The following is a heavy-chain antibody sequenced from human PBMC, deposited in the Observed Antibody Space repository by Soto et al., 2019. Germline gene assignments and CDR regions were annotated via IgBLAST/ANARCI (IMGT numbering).Heavy chain of an antibody. CDR1: GFTFSSYA. V-gene: IGHV3-30-3*01. CDR3: ARESTLGMAPFDY. J-gene: IGHJ4*02. Sequence: QVQLVESGGGVVQPGRSLRLSCAASGFTFSSYAMHWVRQAPGKGLEWVAVISCDGSNKYYADSVKGRFTISRDNSKNTLYLQMNSLRAEDTAVYYCARESTLGMAPFDYWGQGTLVTVSS. D-gene: IGHD7-27*01. CDR2: ISCDGSNK.